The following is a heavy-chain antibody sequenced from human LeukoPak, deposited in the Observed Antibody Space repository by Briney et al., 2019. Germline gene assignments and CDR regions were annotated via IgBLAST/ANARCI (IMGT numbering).Heavy chain of an antibody. V-gene: IGHV1-2*02. CDR2: INPNSGGT. CDR3: ARARRIAVAVYDY. J-gene: IGHJ4*02. D-gene: IGHD6-19*01. Sequence: ASVKVSCKASGYTFTGYYLHWVRQAPGQGLEWMGWINPNSGGTNYAQKFQGRVTMTRDTSISTAYMELSRLRSDDTAVYYCARARRIAVAVYDYWGQGTLVTVSS. CDR1: GYTFTGYY.